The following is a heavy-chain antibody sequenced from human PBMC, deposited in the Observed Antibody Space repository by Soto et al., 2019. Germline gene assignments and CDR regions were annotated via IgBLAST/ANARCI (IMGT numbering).Heavy chain of an antibody. CDR2: ISWNSGSI. V-gene: IGHV3-9*01. CDR3: AKGLQGDWNDVY. D-gene: IGHD1-1*01. J-gene: IGHJ4*02. CDR1: GFTFDDYA. Sequence: GGSLRLSCAASGFTFDDYAMHWVRQAPGKGLEWVSGISWNSGSIGYADSVKGRFTISRDNAKNSLYLQMNSLRAEDTALYYCAKGLQGDWNDVYWGQGTLVTVSS.